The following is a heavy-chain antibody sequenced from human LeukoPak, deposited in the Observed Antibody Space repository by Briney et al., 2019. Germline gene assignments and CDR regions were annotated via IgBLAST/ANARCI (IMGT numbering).Heavy chain of an antibody. CDR1: GGSISSGDYY. CDR2: IYYSGST. D-gene: IGHD6-13*01. CDR3: ARGVRVRTAAGTSDY. J-gene: IGHJ4*02. Sequence: SETLSLTCTVSGGSISSGDYYWSWIRQPPGKGLEWIGYIYYSGSTYYNPSLKSRVTISVDTSKNQFSLKLSSVTAADTAVYYCARGVRVRTAAGTSDYWGQGTLVTVSS. V-gene: IGHV4-30-4*08.